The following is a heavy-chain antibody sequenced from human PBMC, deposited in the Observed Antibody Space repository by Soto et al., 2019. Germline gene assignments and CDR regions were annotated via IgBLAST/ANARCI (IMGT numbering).Heavy chain of an antibody. V-gene: IGHV4-39*01. J-gene: IGHJ4*02. D-gene: IGHD4-17*01. CDR2: IYYSGST. Sequence: SETLSLTCTVSGGSISSSSYYWGWIRQPPGKGLEWIGSIYYSGSTYYNPSLKSRVTISVDTSKNHFSLKLSSVTATDTAVYYCARHVLATVTTFDSCGQGTLVTVSS. CDR3: ARHVLATVTTFDS. CDR1: GGSISSSSYY.